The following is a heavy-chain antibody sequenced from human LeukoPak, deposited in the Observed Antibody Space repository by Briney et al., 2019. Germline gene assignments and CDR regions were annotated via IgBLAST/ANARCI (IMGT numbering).Heavy chain of an antibody. V-gene: IGHV3-23*01. D-gene: IGHD3-10*01. Sequence: GGSLRLSCVVSGFTFSNYAMSWVRQAPGKGLEWVSAISGSGGSTYYADSVKGRFTISRDNSKNTLYLQMNSLRAEDTAVYYCAKVRITMVRGVIITEYFQHWGQGTLVTVSS. CDR1: GFTFSNYA. CDR3: AKVRITMVRGVIITEYFQH. CDR2: ISGSGGST. J-gene: IGHJ1*01.